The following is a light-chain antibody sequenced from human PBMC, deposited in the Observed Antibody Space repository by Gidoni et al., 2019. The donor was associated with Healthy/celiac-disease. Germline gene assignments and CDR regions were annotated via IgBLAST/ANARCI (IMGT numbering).Light chain of an antibody. J-gene: IGKJ2*01. CDR3: QQYYSTPYT. Sequence: DIVMTQSPDSLAVSLGERATINCKSSQSVLYSSNNKNYLAWYQQKPGQPPKLLIYWASTRESGVPDRFSGSGSGTDFTLTISSLQAEDGAVYYCQQYYSTPYTFXQXTKLEIK. CDR2: WAS. V-gene: IGKV4-1*01. CDR1: QSVLYSSNNKNY.